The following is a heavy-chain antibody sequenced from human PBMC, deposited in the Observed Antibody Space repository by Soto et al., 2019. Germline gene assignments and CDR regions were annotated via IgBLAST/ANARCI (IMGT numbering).Heavy chain of an antibody. V-gene: IGHV3-30-3*01. CDR2: ISYDGSNK. J-gene: IGHJ4*02. CDR3: ARGDGISGPEGY. Sequence: QVQLVESGGGVVQPGRSLRLSCATSGFTFSSYAMHWVRQAPGKGPEWVAIISYDGSNKYYADSVKGRFIISRDNSKNTLFLQMNSLRTEDTAVYLCARGDGISGPEGYWGQGTLVTVSS. D-gene: IGHD2-15*01. CDR1: GFTFSSYA.